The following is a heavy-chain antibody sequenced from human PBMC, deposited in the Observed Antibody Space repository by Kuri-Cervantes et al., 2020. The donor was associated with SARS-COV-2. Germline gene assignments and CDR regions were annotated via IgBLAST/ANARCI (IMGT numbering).Heavy chain of an antibody. V-gene: IGHV3-48*03. J-gene: IGHJ4*02. CDR3: ARSYDSSGYYYSGSAYYFDY. CDR2: ISSSGSTI. Sequence: GESLKISCAASGFTFSSYAMSWVRQAPGKGLEWVSYISSSGSTIYYADSVKGRFTISRDNAKNSLYLQMNSLRAEDTAVYYCARSYDSSGYYYSGSAYYFDYWGQGTLVTVSS. CDR1: GFTFSSYA. D-gene: IGHD3-22*01.